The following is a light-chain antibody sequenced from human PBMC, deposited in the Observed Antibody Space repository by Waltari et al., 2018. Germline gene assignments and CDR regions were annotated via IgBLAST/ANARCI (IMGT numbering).Light chain of an antibody. Sequence: EIRMTQSPATLSVAPGERATLFCRASHFVDGKVAWYQQRPGQAPRLLMYGASIRATGFPPRFTASGSGTQFTLTIGSLQSEDFAVYSCQQYNNWPLTFGGGTRVEV. CDR1: HFVDGK. V-gene: IGKV3-15*01. CDR2: GAS. J-gene: IGKJ4*01. CDR3: QQYNNWPLT.